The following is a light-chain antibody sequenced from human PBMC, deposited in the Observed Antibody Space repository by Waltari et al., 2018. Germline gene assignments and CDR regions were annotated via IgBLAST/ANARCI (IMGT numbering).Light chain of an antibody. V-gene: IGKV1-9*01. CDR2: AAS. Sequence: DIQLTQSPSFLSASIGDRVTITCRASQGISSYLAWYQQKPGKAPKLLIYAASTLQSGVPSRFSGSGSGTEFTRTISCLQPEDFATYYCQELNTYPQSLTFGGGTKVEI. CDR1: QGISSY. CDR3: QELNTYPQSLT. J-gene: IGKJ4*01.